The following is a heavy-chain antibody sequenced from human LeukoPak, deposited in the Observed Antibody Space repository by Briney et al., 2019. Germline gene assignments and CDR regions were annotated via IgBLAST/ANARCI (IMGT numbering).Heavy chain of an antibody. V-gene: IGHV4-34*01. CDR1: GGSFSGYY. J-gene: IGHJ4*02. D-gene: IGHD3-3*01. CDR3: ARGAAYYDFWSGYLDRPMDYFDY. CDR2: INHSGST. Sequence: SETLSLTCAVYGGSFSGYYWSWIRQPPGKGLEWIGEINHSGSTNYNPSLKSRVTISVDTSKNQFSLKLSSVTAADTAAYYCARGAAYYDFWSGYLDRPMDYFDYWGQGTLVTVSS.